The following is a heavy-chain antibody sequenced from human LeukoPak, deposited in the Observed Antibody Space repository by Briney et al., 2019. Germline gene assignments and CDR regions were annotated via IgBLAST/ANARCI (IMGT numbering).Heavy chain of an antibody. Sequence: ASVKVSCKASGYTFTSYGISWVRRAPGQGLDWMGWISAYNGNTNYAQKLQGRVTMTTDTSTSTAYMELRSLRSDDTAVYYCARDAYDFWSVAHMDVWGKGTTVTVSS. CDR1: GYTFTSYG. J-gene: IGHJ6*03. CDR3: ARDAYDFWSVAHMDV. D-gene: IGHD3-3*01. V-gene: IGHV1-18*01. CDR2: ISAYNGNT.